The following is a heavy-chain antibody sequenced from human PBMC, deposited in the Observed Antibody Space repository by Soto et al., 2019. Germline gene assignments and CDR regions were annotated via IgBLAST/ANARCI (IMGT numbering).Heavy chain of an antibody. CDR2: MNPNSGNT. Sequence: ASVKVSCKASGYTFTSYDINWVRQATGQGLEWMGWMNPNSGNTGYAQKFQGRVTMTRNTSISTAHMELSSLRSEDTAVYYCARGTALSYGSGSYLYYYYYYMDVWGKGTTVTVSS. CDR3: ARGTALSYGSGSYLYYYYYYMDV. V-gene: IGHV1-8*01. J-gene: IGHJ6*03. CDR1: GYTFTSYD. D-gene: IGHD3-10*01.